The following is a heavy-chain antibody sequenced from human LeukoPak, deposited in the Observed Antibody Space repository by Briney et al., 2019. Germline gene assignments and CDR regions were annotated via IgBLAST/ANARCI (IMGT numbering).Heavy chain of an antibody. Sequence: GASVKVSCKASGYTFTGYYMHWVRQAPGQGLEWMGRINPSSGGTNYAQKFQGRVTMTRDTSISTAYMELSRLRSDDTAVYYCARDYDSSGYYFDYWGQGTLVTVSS. D-gene: IGHD3-22*01. CDR3: ARDYDSSGYYFDY. CDR1: GYTFTGYY. V-gene: IGHV1-2*06. CDR2: INPSSGGT. J-gene: IGHJ4*02.